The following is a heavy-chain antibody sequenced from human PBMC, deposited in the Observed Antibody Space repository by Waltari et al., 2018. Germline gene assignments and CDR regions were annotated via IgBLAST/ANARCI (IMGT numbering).Heavy chain of an antibody. CDR2: IYSSGSS. Sequence: QVQLQESGPGLVKPSETLSLTCTVSGGSISSSYWSWIRQPPGKGLEWIGYIYSSGSSNDNPSLKSRVTISVDTSKNQFSLKLNSVTAADTAVYYCARVLRSAWGVWFDPWGPGTLVIVSS. CDR3: ARVLRSAWGVWFDP. CDR1: GGSISSSY. D-gene: IGHD3-16*01. J-gene: IGHJ5*02. V-gene: IGHV4-59*01.